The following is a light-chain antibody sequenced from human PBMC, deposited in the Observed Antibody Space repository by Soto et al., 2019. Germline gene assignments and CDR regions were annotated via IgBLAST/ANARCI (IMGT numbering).Light chain of an antibody. V-gene: IGLV2-11*01. CDR1: SSDVGGYNY. CDR2: DVS. J-gene: IGLJ3*02. Sequence: QSALTQPRSVSGSPGQSVTISCXGTSSDVGGYNYVSWYQQHPGKAPKLMIYDVSKRPSGVPDRFSGSKSGNTASLTISGLQAEDEADYYCCSYAGSYTWVFGGGTKVTVL. CDR3: CSYAGSYTWV.